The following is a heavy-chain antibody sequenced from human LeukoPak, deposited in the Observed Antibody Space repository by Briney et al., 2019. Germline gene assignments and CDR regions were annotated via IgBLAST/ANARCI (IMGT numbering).Heavy chain of an antibody. J-gene: IGHJ4*02. CDR1: GGSISSYY. CDR2: IYYSGST. CDR3: ARDSSGYYPDY. D-gene: IGHD3-22*01. Sequence: SETLSLTCTVSGGSISSYYWSWIRQPPGKGLEWIGYIYYSGSTNYNPSLKSRVTISVDTSKKQFSLKLSSVTAADTAVYYCARDSSGYYPDYWGQGTLVTVSS. V-gene: IGHV4-59*01.